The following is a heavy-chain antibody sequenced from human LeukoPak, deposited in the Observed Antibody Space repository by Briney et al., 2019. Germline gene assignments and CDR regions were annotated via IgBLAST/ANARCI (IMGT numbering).Heavy chain of an antibody. CDR2: IIPILGVA. CDR1: GGTFSSYA. J-gene: IGHJ2*01. V-gene: IGHV1-69*04. CDR3: ARDSGYYGSGSYYSPYWYFDL. D-gene: IGHD3-10*01. Sequence: SVKVSCKASGGTFSSYAISWVRQAPGQGLEWMGRIIPILGVANYAQKFQGRVTITADKSTSTAYIELSSLRSEDTAVYYCARDSGYYGSGSYYSPYWYFDLWGRGTLVTVSS.